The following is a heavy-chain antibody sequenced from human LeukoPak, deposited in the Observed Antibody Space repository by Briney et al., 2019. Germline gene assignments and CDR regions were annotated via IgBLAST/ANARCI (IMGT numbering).Heavy chain of an antibody. CDR2: IYYSGST. J-gene: IGHJ4*02. CDR3: ARGIGKWELLRSSFARYYFDY. Sequence: SETLSLTCTVSGGSISSSSYYWGWIRQPPGKGLEWIGSIYYSGSTYYNPSLKSRVTISVDTSKNQFSLKLSSVTAADTAVYYCARGIGKWELLRSSFARYYFDYWGQGTLVTVSS. CDR1: GGSISSSSYY. D-gene: IGHD1-26*01. V-gene: IGHV4-39*07.